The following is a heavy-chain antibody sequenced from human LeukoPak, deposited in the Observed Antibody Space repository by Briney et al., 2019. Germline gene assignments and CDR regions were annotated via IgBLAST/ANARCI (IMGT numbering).Heavy chain of an antibody. Sequence: PSETLSLXRTVSGGSMSGSTYYWGWIRQPPGKGLEWIGSIYYSGSTYYNPSLKSRVTISVDTSKNQFSLKLSSVTAADTAVYYCARLPVVVVAATSSGFDYWGQGTLVTVSS. J-gene: IGHJ4*02. CDR3: ARLPVVVVAATSSGFDY. V-gene: IGHV4-39*01. CDR2: IYYSGST. CDR1: GGSMSGSTYY. D-gene: IGHD2-15*01.